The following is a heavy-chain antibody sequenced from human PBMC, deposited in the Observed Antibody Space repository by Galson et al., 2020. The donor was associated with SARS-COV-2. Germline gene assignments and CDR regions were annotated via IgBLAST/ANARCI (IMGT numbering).Heavy chain of an antibody. Sequence: GGSLRLSCAASGFTFNIFWMHWVRQVPGEGLVWVSRISADGSSTGYVDSVKGRFTISRDNAKNTVYLQMNSLRAEDTAVYYCARGNILGQCTLSTCHDYGMDVWGQATTVTVSS. CDR2: ISADGSST. CDR1: GFTFNIFW. V-gene: IGHV3-74*01. CDR3: ARGNILGQCTLSTCHDYGMDV. J-gene: IGHJ6*02. D-gene: IGHD3-3*02.